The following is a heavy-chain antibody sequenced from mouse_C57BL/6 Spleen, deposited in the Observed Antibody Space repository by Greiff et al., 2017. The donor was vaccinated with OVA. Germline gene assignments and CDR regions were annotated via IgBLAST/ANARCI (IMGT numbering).Heavy chain of an antibody. V-gene: IGHV1-72*01. J-gene: IGHJ2*01. D-gene: IGHD1-1*01. CDR3: ARWHYGSSPYFDY. Sequence: QVQLQQPGAELVKPGASVKLSCKASGYTFTSYWMHWVKQRPGRGLEWIGRIDPNSGGTKYNEKFKSKATLTVDKPSSTAYTQLSSLTSEDSAVYYCARWHYGSSPYFDYWGQGTTLTVSS. CDR1: GYTFTSYW. CDR2: IDPNSGGT.